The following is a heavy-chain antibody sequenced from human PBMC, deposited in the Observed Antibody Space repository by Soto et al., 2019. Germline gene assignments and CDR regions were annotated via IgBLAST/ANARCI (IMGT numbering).Heavy chain of an antibody. V-gene: IGHV1-46*01. CDR2: INPSGGST. CDR3: AREGHDYDFWSGKGHFFDD. CDR1: GYTFTSYY. J-gene: IGHJ4*02. D-gene: IGHD3-3*01. Sequence: ASVKVSCKASGYTFTSYYMHWVRQAPGQGLEWMGIINPSGGSTSYAQKFQGRVTMTRDTSTSTVYMELSSLRSEDTAVYYCAREGHDYDFWSGKGHFFDDWGQGTLVTVSS.